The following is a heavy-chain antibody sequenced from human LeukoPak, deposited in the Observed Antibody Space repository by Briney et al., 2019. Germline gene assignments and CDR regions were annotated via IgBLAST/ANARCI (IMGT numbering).Heavy chain of an antibody. CDR1: GYTFTSYD. V-gene: IGHV1-8*03. J-gene: IGHJ3*02. Sequence: ASVKVSCKASGYTFTSYDINWVRQATGQGLEWMGWMNPNSGNTGYAQKFQGRVTITRNTSISTAYMELSSLRSEDTAVYYCASRSGWTHAFDIWGQGTIVTVSS. D-gene: IGHD6-19*01. CDR3: ASRSGWTHAFDI. CDR2: MNPNSGNT.